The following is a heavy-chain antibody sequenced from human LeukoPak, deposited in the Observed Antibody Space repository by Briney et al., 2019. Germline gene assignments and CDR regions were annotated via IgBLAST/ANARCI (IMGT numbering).Heavy chain of an antibody. CDR1: AFTFSSYA. CDR3: AKGGVPRYYYYGMDV. Sequence: GGSLRLSCAASAFTFSSYAMSWVRQAPGKGLQCVSAISGSGGSTYYADSVKGRFTISRDNSKNTLYLQMNSLRAEDTAVYYCAKGGVPRYYYYGMDVWGQGTTVTVSS. J-gene: IGHJ6*02. V-gene: IGHV3-23*01. D-gene: IGHD3-10*01. CDR2: ISGSGGST.